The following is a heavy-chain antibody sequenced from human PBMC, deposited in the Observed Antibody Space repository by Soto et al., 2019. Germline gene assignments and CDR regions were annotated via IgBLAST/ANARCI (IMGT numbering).Heavy chain of an antibody. J-gene: IGHJ6*02. Sequence: GGSLRLSCAASGFTFSSYAMSWVRQAPGKGLEWVSAISGSGGSTYYADSVKGRFTISRDNSKNTLYLQMNSLRAEDTAVYYCAKDNYYGSGSFYGMDVWGQGTTVTVS. CDR1: GFTFSSYA. V-gene: IGHV3-23*01. D-gene: IGHD3-10*01. CDR2: ISGSGGST. CDR3: AKDNYYGSGSFYGMDV.